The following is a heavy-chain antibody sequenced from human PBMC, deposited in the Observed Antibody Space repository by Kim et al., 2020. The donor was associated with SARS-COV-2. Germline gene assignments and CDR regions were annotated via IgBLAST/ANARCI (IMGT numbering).Heavy chain of an antibody. CDR1: GYSFTSYW. J-gene: IGHJ4*02. CDR3: ARRGPRATFGGVIGFDY. Sequence: GESLKISCKGSGYSFTSYWIGWVRQMPGKGLEWMGIIYPGDSDTRYSPSFQGQVTISADKSISTAYLQWSSLKASDTAMYYCARRGPRATFGGVIGFDYWGQGTLVTVSS. V-gene: IGHV5-51*01. CDR2: IYPGDSDT. D-gene: IGHD3-16*02.